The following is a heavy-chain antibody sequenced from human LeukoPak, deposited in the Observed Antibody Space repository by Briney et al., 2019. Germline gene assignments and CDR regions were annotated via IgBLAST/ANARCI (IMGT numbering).Heavy chain of an antibody. V-gene: IGHV3-30*04. CDR1: GFTFSSYA. CDR2: ISYDGSNK. D-gene: IGHD6-13*01. Sequence: GGSLRLSCAASGFTFSSYAMHWVRQAPGKGLEWVAVISYDGSNKYYADSVKGRFTISRDNSKNTLYLQMSSLRAEDTAVYYCARADSSSWYYYYYMDVWGKGTTVTISS. J-gene: IGHJ6*03. CDR3: ARADSSSWYYYYYMDV.